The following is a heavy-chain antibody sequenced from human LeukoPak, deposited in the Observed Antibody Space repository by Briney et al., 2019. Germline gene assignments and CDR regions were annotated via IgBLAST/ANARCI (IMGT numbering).Heavy chain of an antibody. CDR1: GFTFDNYA. D-gene: IGHD6-19*01. CDR3: AKVRGTYSSGYFFDY. J-gene: IGHJ4*02. CDR2: ISWNRGYI. Sequence: GGSLRLSCAASGFTFDNYAMHWVRQAPGKGLEWLSFISWNRGYIGYADSVKGRFTISRDNAKKALDLQMNSLRAEDTAFYYCAKVRGTYSSGYFFDYWGQGTLVTVSS. V-gene: IGHV3-9*01.